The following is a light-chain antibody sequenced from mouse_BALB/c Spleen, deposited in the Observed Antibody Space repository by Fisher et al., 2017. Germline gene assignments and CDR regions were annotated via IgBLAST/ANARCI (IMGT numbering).Light chain of an antibody. CDR2: DTS. V-gene: IGKV4-63*01. J-gene: IGKJ4*01. Sequence: DIVLTQTPAIMSASPGEKVTITCSASSSVSYMHWYQQKSGTSPKRWIYDTSKLASGVPARFSGSGSGNSYSLTISSMEAEDVATYYCFQGSGYPFTFGSGTKLEIK. CDR3: FQGSGYPFT. CDR1: SSVSY.